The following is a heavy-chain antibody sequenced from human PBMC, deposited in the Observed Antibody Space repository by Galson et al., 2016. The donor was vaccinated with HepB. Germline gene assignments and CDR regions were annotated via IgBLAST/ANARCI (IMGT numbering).Heavy chain of an antibody. J-gene: IGHJ5*02. CDR3: ARGQLIHGFDP. D-gene: IGHD2-21*01. CDR2: IYRSGTT. Sequence: ETLSLTCVVSGVSINTDNWWSWVRQAPGKGLEWIGEIYRSGTTHCNPSLRSRVTISVDKPKNQISLRMNSVTAADTAVYYCARGQLIHGFDPWGQGTLVVVSS. CDR1: GVSINTDNW. V-gene: IGHV4-4*02.